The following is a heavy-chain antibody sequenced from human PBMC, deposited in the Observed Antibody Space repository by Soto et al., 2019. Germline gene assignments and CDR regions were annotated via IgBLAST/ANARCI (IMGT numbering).Heavy chain of an antibody. V-gene: IGHV3-74*01. D-gene: IGHD3-22*01. Sequence: GGSLRLSCAASGFTFSSYWMHWVRQAPGKGLVWVSRINSDGSSTSYADSVKGRFTISRDNAKNTLYLQMNSLRAEDTAVYSCARGNCGYSFDIWGQGTLVTVSS. J-gene: IGHJ3*02. CDR3: ARGNCGYSFDI. CDR1: GFTFSSYW. CDR2: INSDGSST.